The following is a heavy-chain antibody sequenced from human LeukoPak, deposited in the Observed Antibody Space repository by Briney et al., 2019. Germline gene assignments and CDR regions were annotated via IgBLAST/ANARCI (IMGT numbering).Heavy chain of an antibody. CDR3: SRDGGPGGYSAFDI. D-gene: IGHD3-16*01. CDR1: GFTFSDYI. Sequence: GGSLRLSCAASGFTFSDYIMDWFRQAPGKGLEWVGRIRRGANGYTTEYAASVKGRFTISRDDSKNSLYLHMNSLKAEDTAVYHCSRDGGPGGYSAFDIGGQGTVVTVSS. V-gene: IGHV3-72*01. CDR2: IRRGANGYTT. J-gene: IGHJ3*02.